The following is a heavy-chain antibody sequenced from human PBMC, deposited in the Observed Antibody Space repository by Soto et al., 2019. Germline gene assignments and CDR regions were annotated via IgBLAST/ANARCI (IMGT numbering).Heavy chain of an antibody. CDR3: AASCVGCRGFNYYGMDV. V-gene: IGHV4-31*03. Sequence: SETLSLTCTFSGGSISSSRCHWGWIRQPPGKGLEWIGYIYYSGSTYYNPSLKSRVTISVDTSKNQFSLKLSSVTAADTAVYYCAASCVGCRGFNYYGMDVWGQGTTVTVSS. D-gene: IGHD5-12*01. J-gene: IGHJ6*02. CDR1: GGSISSSRCH. CDR2: IYYSGST.